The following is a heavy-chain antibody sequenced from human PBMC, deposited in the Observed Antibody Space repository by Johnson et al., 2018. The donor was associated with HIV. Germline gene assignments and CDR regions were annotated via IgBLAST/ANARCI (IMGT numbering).Heavy chain of an antibody. CDR1: GFTFDDYT. V-gene: IGHV3-43*01. CDR3: ARDGKSRGGAFGI. Sequence: EVQLVESAGGVIKPGGSLRLSCAASGFTFDDYTMHWVRQAPGKGLEWVSLISWDGGSTYYADSVKGRFTISRDNAKNTLYLEMNIMRAEDTAVYYCARDGKSRGGAFGIWGQGEIVTVSS. J-gene: IGHJ3*02. CDR2: ISWDGGST. D-gene: IGHD4-23*01.